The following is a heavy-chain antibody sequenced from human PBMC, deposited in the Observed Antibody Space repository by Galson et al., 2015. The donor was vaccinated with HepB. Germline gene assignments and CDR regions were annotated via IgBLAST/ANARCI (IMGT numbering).Heavy chain of an antibody. CDR1: GFTFSSYS. J-gene: IGHJ6*02. D-gene: IGHD2-2*01. CDR2: ISSSSSTI. CDR3: ARAGCSSTSCPGGYYYYGMDV. Sequence: SLRLSCAASGFTFSSYSMNWVRQAPGKGLEWVSYISSSSSTIYYADSVKGRFTISRDNAKNSLYLQMNSLRDEDTAVYYCARAGCSSTSCPGGYYYYGMDVWGQGTTVTVSS. V-gene: IGHV3-48*02.